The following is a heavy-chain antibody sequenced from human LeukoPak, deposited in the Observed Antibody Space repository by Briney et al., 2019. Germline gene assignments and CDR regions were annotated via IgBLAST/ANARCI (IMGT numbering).Heavy chain of an antibody. CDR2: ISYNARHE. Sequence: EPGGSLRLSCAASGFTFSSYAMHWVRQAPGKGLEWVAVISYNARHEYYRDSVKGRFSISRDNSKNTVSLQMDSLTIEDTAVYYCVRGGSPPTSTWSLDEWGQGTLVSVSS. CDR3: VRGGSPPTSTWSLDE. D-gene: IGHD2-2*01. CDR1: GFTFSSYA. V-gene: IGHV3-30*04. J-gene: IGHJ4*02.